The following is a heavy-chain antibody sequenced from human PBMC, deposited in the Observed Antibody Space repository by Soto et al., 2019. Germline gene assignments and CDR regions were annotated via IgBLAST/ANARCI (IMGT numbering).Heavy chain of an antibody. CDR3: VRTYCSTTGCSQRDFDY. CDR2: INPSGGAA. D-gene: IGHD2-2*01. CDR1: GYIFTTYY. J-gene: IGHJ4*02. V-gene: IGHV1-46*01. Sequence: ASVKVSCKASGYIFTTYYIHWVRQAPGQGLDWMGIINPSGGAARYAQKFQGRVTMTRDTSTSTVYLELSSLKSEDTAVYYCVRTYCSTTGCSQRDFDYWGQGTLVTVSS.